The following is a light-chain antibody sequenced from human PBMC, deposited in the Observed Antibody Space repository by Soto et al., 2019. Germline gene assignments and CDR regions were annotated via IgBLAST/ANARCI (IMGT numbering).Light chain of an antibody. CDR3: QQYNTYSWT. V-gene: IGKV1-5*03. CDR2: KAS. Sequence: DIQTTQAPSTLSASVLYRVTITFLASQSISSWLALYQQKPGKAPNLLIYKASTLESGVPSRFSGSGSGTEFNLTISSLQPDDFATYYCQQYNTYSWTFGQGTTVDIK. J-gene: IGKJ1*01. CDR1: QSISSW.